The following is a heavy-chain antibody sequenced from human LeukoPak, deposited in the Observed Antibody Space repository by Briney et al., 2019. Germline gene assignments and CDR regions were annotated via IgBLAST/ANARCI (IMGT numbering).Heavy chain of an antibody. CDR3: ARDPHYYYDSSGYNWFDP. CDR2: IIPIFGTA. CDR1: GGTFSSYA. D-gene: IGHD3-22*01. V-gene: IGHV1-69*05. J-gene: IGHJ5*02. Sequence: SVKVSCKASGGTFSSYAISWVRQAPGQGLEWMGGIIPIFGTANYAQKFQGRVTITTDESTSTAYMELSSLRSEDTAVYYCARDPHYYYDSSGYNWFDPWGQGTLVIVSS.